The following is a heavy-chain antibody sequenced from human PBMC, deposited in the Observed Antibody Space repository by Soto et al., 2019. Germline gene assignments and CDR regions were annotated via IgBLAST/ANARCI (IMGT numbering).Heavy chain of an antibody. J-gene: IGHJ4*02. D-gene: IGHD2-21*02. CDR2: IIPILGIA. Sequence: QGQLVQSGAEVKKPGSSVKVSCKASGGTFSSYTISWVRQAPGQGLEWMGRIIPILGIANYAQKFQGRVTITADKSTSTAYMELSSLRSEDTAVYYCARGVVVTGLDYWGQGTLVTVSS. CDR1: GGTFSSYT. V-gene: IGHV1-69*02. CDR3: ARGVVVTGLDY.